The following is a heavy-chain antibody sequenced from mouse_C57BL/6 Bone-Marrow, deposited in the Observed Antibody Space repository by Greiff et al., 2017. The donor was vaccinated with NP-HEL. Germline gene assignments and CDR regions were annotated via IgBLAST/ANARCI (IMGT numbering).Heavy chain of an antibody. V-gene: IGHV1-42*01. CDR3: ASLGRAMDY. CDR1: GYSFTGYY. CDR2: INPSTGGT. Sequence: EVQLQQSGPELVKPGASVKISCKASGYSFTGYYMNWVKQSPEKSLEWIGEINPSTGGTTYKQKFKAKATLTVDKSSSTAYMQLKSLTSEDSAVYYCASLGRAMDYWGQGTSVTVSS. J-gene: IGHJ4*01. D-gene: IGHD4-1*01.